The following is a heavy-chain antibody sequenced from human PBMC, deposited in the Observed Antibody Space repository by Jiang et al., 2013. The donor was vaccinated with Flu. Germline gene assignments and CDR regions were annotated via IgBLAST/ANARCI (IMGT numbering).Heavy chain of an antibody. CDR2: IYHSGSA. CDR3: ARDRSWGDLSLGAFDM. V-gene: IGHV4-30-2*01. Sequence: QTLSLTCGVSGGSISSGGYSWSWIRQAPGKGLEWIGYIYHSGSAHYNPSLKIRVTISVDRAKNQFSLKMSSVTAADTAVYYCARDRSWGDLSLGAFDMWGQGKLVTVSS. J-gene: IGHJ3*02. CDR1: GGSISSGGYS. D-gene: IGHD3-16*02.